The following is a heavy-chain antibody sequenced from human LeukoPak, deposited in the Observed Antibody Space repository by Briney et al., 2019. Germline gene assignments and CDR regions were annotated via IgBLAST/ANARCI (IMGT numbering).Heavy chain of an antibody. J-gene: IGHJ4*02. CDR3: ARTQDWSHIANFDY. V-gene: IGHV1-18*01. CDR1: GYTFTRYA. CDR2: ISTYNGDT. Sequence: ASVKVSCKASGYTFTRYAISWVRQAPGQGLEWMGWISTYNGDTKYAQNFQGRVTVTTDSSTSTVYMELRSLRSDDTAVYYCARTQDWSHIANFDYWGQGTLVTVSS. D-gene: IGHD3/OR15-3a*01.